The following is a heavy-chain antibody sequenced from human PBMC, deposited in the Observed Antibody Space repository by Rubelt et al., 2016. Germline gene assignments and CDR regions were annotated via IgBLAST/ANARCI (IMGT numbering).Heavy chain of an antibody. J-gene: IGHJ5*02. D-gene: IGHD2-15*01. V-gene: IGHV4-39*07. Sequence: QLQLQESGPGLVKPSETLSLTCTVSGGSISSNNYYWGWIRQSPGRGLEWIGTIFYSGSTYYNPSLRSRVTISVDTAKIRLSLDLRSVTAADTALYYCARGVAVFRWFDPGGQGTLVTVSS. CDR2: IFYSGST. CDR1: GGSISSNNYY. CDR3: ARGVAVFRWFDP.